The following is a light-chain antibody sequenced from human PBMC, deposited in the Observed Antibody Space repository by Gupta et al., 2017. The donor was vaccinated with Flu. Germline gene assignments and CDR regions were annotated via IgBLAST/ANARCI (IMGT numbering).Light chain of an antibody. CDR2: GAS. CDR1: QSVSSN. V-gene: IGKV3-15*01. Sequence: EIVMTQSPATLSVSPGERATLSCRASQSVSSNLAWYQQKPGQAPRLLIYGASTRATGIPARFSGSGSGTEFTLTISSLQSEDIAVYYCQQYNNWPPKTFGQGTKVEIK. CDR3: QQYNNWPPKT. J-gene: IGKJ1*01.